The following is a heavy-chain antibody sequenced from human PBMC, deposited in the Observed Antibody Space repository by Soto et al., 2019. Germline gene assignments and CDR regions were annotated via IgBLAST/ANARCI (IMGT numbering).Heavy chain of an antibody. D-gene: IGHD3-16*01. CDR1: GITFSNYW. J-gene: IGHJ3*02. Sequence: GGSLRLSCTASGITFSNYWMTWVRQAPGKGPEWVANISQDGSEKYYVDSVRGRFTVSRDNSKNTLYLQMNSLRAEDTAVYYCARVGGRFVWDVKNDAFDMWGRGTMVTVSS. V-gene: IGHV3-7*01. CDR2: ISQDGSEK. CDR3: ARVGGRFVWDVKNDAFDM.